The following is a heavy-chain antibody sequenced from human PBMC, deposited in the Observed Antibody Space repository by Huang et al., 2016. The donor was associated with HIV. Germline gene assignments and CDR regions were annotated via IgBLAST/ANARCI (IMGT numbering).Heavy chain of an antibody. V-gene: IGHV1-69*13. CDR1: GGSFNNFG. CDR2: MIPRLGTR. D-gene: IGHD3-16*01. J-gene: IGHJ3*01. CDR3: AKRGGAWGSPYAFDL. Sequence: QVQLVQSGAEVRKPGSSVKVSCRASGGSFNNFGINWVRQAPGQGLEWMGGMIPRLGTRNDAQRFQGRVTITADETTGVVYMELSSLRSDDTAVYFCAKRGGAWGSPYAFDLWGPGTMVTVSS.